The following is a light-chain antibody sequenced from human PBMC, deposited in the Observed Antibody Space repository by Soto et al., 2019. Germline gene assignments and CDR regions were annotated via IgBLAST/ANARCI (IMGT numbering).Light chain of an antibody. J-gene: IGKJ1*01. V-gene: IGKV1-5*01. CDR2: DAS. CDR3: QQYNSYSGP. CDR1: QSISSW. Sequence: DSQRPQSPSTLSASVGDRVTITCRASQSISSWLAWYQQKPGKAPKLLIYDASSLESGVPSRFSGSGSGTEFTLTISSLQPDDFATYYCQQYNSYSGPFGQGAKV.